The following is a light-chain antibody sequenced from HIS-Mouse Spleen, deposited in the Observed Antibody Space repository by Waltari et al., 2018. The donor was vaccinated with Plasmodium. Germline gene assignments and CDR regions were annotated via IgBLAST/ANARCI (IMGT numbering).Light chain of an antibody. Sequence: EIVLTQSPGTLSLSPGERATLSCRASQSVSSSYLAWYQQKPGQAPRLLIYGASSRATVIPDRFSGSGSDTVFTLTISGLEPEDCAVYYCQQYGSSGTFGQGTKVEIK. CDR2: GAS. V-gene: IGKV3-20*01. CDR3: QQYGSSGT. J-gene: IGKJ1*01. CDR1: QSVSSSY.